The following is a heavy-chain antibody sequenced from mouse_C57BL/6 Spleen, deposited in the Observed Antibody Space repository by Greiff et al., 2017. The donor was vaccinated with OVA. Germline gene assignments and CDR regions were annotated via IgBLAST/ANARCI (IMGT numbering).Heavy chain of an antibody. Sequence: EVQLVESEGGLVQPGSSMKLSCTASGFTFSDYYMAWVRQVPEKGLEWVANINYDGSSTYYLDSLKSRFIISRDNAKNILYLQMSSLKSEDTATYYCARGGDYGSSPYYYAMDYWGQGTSVTVSS. CDR2: INYDGSST. J-gene: IGHJ4*01. CDR1: GFTFSDYY. V-gene: IGHV5-16*01. D-gene: IGHD1-1*01. CDR3: ARGGDYGSSPYYYAMDY.